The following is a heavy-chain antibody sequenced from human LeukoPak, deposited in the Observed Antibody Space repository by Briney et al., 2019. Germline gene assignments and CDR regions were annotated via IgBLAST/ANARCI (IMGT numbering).Heavy chain of an antibody. CDR1: GFTVSSNY. D-gene: IGHD6-13*01. CDR2: ISWNSGSI. V-gene: IGHV3-9*01. CDR3: AKDISIAAAVSGAYFDY. Sequence: GGSLRLSCAASGFTVSSNYMSWVRQAPGKGLEWVSGISWNSGSIGYADSVKGRFTISRDNAKNSLYLQMNSPRAEDTALYYCAKDISIAAAVSGAYFDYWGQGTLVTVSS. J-gene: IGHJ4*02.